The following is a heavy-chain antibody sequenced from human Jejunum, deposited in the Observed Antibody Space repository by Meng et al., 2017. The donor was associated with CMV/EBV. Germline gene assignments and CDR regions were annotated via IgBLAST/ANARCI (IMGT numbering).Heavy chain of an antibody. CDR3: VRDHQSYDKGGYWSDYYYAMDV. CDR2: MSSSYNKI. V-gene: IGHV3-11*01. Sequence: MAWIGRDTGKGLECVSYMSSSYNKIYYADSVRGRFTISRDNARNSLYLQMNSLRVEDTAVYYCVRDHQSYDKGGYWSDYYYAMDVWGQGTTVTVSS. D-gene: IGHD3-22*01. J-gene: IGHJ6*02.